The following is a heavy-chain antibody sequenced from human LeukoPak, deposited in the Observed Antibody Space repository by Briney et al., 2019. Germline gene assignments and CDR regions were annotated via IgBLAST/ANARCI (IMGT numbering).Heavy chain of an antibody. CDR1: GYTLTSYG. CDR3: AGGINTCLRLGEDYMDV. D-gene: IGHD2-15*01. CDR2: INANNGHT. J-gene: IGHJ6*03. Sequence: GASVKVSCKASGYTLTSYGISWVRQAPGQGLEWMGWINANNGHTNYAQKVQGRVTMTTDTSTSTAYMDMRRLSADDTAVYYCAGGINTCLRLGEDYMDVRGKGSTVTVSS. V-gene: IGHV1-18*01.